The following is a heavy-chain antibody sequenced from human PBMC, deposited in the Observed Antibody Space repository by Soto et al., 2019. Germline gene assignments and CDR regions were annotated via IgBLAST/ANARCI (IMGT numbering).Heavy chain of an antibody. V-gene: IGHV3-33*01. CDR2: IWYDGSKK. Sequence: QVQLVESGGGAVQPGRSLRLSCAASGFTFSSYAMHWVRQAPGKGLEWVALIWYDGSKKYYVDSVKGRFTISRDNSKNTLYLQMNSLRVEDTAVYYCARGGRLRGIDYWGQGSLVTVSS. CDR3: ARGGRLRGIDY. CDR1: GFTFSSYA. D-gene: IGHD4-17*01. J-gene: IGHJ4*02.